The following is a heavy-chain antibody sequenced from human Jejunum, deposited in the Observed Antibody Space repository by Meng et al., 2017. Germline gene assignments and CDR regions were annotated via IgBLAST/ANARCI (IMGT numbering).Heavy chain of an antibody. CDR3: ARRRLGDYYYGMDV. CDR1: GYTITSYH. Sequence: ASVKVSCKASGYTITSYHMHWVRQAPGQGLEWMGIINCSGGSTTYAQKFQGRVTMTRDTSTNTVYMELSSLRSEDTAVYYCARRRLGDYYYGMDVWGQGTTVTVSS. V-gene: IGHV1-46*01. J-gene: IGHJ6*02. CDR2: INCSGGST. D-gene: IGHD3-16*01.